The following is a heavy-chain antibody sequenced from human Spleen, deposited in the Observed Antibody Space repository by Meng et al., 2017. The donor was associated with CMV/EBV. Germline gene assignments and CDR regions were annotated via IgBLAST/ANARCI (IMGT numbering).Heavy chain of an antibody. J-gene: IGHJ4*02. CDR1: GFSFSSYW. V-gene: IGHV3-74*01. Sequence: RLSCVASGFSFSSYWMHWVRQGPGKGLVWVSRITADGTITSSADSVRGRFTISRDNAKNTLYLHMDSLTAEDTAMYYCARDATLPDYWGQGTLVTVSS. CDR2: ITADGTIT. CDR3: ARDATLPDY. D-gene: IGHD2-2*01.